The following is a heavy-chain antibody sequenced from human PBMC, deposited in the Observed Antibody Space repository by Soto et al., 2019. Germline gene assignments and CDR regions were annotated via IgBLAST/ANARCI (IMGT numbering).Heavy chain of an antibody. CDR1: GGTLSDHG. CDR2: TIPVFNTA. V-gene: IGHV1-69*06. J-gene: IGHJ3*02. CDR3: ARGVYGSGNYYTGPSAFDI. D-gene: IGHD3-10*01. Sequence: QVQLEQSGAEVKKPGSSVKVSCKASGGTLSDHGVAWLRQAPGQGLEWMGGTIPVFNTAKYAQKFQGRVTVTADKFTIIAYMELSSLRSEDTALYFCARGVYGSGNYYTGPSAFDIWGQGTMVIVSS.